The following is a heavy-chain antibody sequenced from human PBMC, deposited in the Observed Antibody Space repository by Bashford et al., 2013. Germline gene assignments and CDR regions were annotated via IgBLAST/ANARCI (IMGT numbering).Heavy chain of an antibody. D-gene: IGHD6-6*01. Sequence: VRQAPGKGLEWVSAISGSGGSTYYADSVKGRFTISRDNAKNSLYLQMNSLRAEDTAVYYCAREVSLVWYSDYWGQGTLVTVSS. J-gene: IGHJ4*02. CDR3: AREVSLVWYSDY. V-gene: IGHV3-23*01. CDR2: ISGSGGST.